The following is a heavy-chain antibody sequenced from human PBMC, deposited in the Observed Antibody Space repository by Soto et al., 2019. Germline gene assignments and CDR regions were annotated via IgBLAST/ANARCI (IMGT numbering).Heavy chain of an antibody. V-gene: IGHV1-8*01. J-gene: IGHJ4*02. CDR2: MNPNSGNT. Sequence: VASVKVSCKASGYTFTSYDINWVRQATGQGLEWMGWMNPNSGNTGYAQKFQGRVTMTRNTSISTAYMELSSLRSEDTAVYYCARGGKYSGGWPFDYWGQGTLVTVSS. CDR1: GYTFTSYD. D-gene: IGHD6-19*01. CDR3: ARGGKYSGGWPFDY.